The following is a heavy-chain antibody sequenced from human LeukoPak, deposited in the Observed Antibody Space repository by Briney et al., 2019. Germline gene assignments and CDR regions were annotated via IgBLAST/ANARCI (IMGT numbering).Heavy chain of an antibody. D-gene: IGHD1-7*01. J-gene: IGHJ5*02. CDR3: ATVTGTTGWFDP. V-gene: IGHV4-30-4*08. CDR2: IYYSGIT. Sequence: PSETLSLXCTVSGGSISSGDYYWSWIRQPPVKGLEWIGYIYYSGITYYNPSLKSRVTISVDTSKNQFSLRLSSVTAADTAVYYCATVTGTTGWFDPWGQGTLVTVSS. CDR1: GGSISSGDYY.